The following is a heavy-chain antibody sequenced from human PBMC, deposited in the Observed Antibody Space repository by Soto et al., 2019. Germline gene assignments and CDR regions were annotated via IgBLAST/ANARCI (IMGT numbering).Heavy chain of an antibody. J-gene: IGHJ3*01. CDR1: GFTFRSYA. V-gene: IGHV3-23*01. D-gene: IGHD3-3*01. Sequence: GGSLRISCAASGFTFRSYAMSWVRQAPGKGLEWVAVISGSGGRKYYADSVKCRFTISRDNSKNSLYLQMNSLRVEDTTLYYCAKDFYFWSCESSNDAFDFWGQGTLVTVSS. CDR3: AKDFYFWSCESSNDAFDF. CDR2: ISGSGGRK.